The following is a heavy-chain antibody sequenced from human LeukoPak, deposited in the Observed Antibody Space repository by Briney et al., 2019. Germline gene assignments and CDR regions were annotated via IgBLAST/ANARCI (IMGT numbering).Heavy chain of an antibody. CDR2: IDWDDDK. CDR3: ARIPPRYSGTYYVFDY. V-gene: IGHV2-70*11. CDR1: GFSLSTSGMC. J-gene: IGHJ4*02. D-gene: IGHD1-26*01. Sequence: SGPTLVNPTQTLTLTCTFSGFSLSTSGMCVSWIRQPPGKALECLARIDWDDDKYYSTSLKTRLTISKDTSKNQVVLTMTNMDPVDTASYYCARIPPRYSGTYYVFDYWGQGTLVTVSS.